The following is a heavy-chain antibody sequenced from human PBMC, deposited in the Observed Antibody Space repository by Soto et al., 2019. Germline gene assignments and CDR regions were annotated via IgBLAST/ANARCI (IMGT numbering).Heavy chain of an antibody. CDR3: ARPEDYGDYESLAAFDI. V-gene: IGHV4-39*01. D-gene: IGHD4-17*01. CDR2: IYYSGST. CDR1: GGSISSSSYY. J-gene: IGHJ3*02. Sequence: QLQLQESGPGLVKPSETLSLTCTVSGGSISSSSYYWGWIRQPPGKGLEWIGSIYYSGSTYYNPSLKSRVTISVDTSKNQFSLKLSSVTAADTAVYYCARPEDYGDYESLAAFDIWGQGTMVTVSS.